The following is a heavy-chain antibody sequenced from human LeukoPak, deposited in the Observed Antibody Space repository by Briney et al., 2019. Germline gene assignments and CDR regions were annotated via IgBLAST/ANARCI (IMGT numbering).Heavy chain of an antibody. Sequence: PSETLSLTCAVYGGSFSGYYWSWIRQPPGKGLEWIGYIYYSGSTNYNPSLKSRVTISVDTSKNQFSLKLSSVTAADTAVYYCASLSYGGKGYWGQGTLVTVSS. V-gene: IGHV4-59*08. CDR2: IYYSGST. CDR3: ASLSYGGKGY. J-gene: IGHJ4*02. D-gene: IGHD4-17*01. CDR1: GGSFSGYY.